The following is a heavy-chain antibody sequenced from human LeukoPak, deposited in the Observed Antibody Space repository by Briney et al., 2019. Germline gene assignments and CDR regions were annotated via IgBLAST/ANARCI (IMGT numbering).Heavy chain of an antibody. D-gene: IGHD5-24*01. V-gene: IGHV1-69*05. CDR2: VIPIFCKA. CDR1: GGTFSSYA. Sequence: SVNVSCKASGGTFSSYAISWVRQAPGQGLEWMGGVIPIFCKAHYAQKFQGRVTITTDESTSTAYMELSSLRSEDTAVYYCAREGHLDGYNYFYFDYWGQGTLVTVSS. CDR3: AREGHLDGYNYFYFDY. J-gene: IGHJ4*02.